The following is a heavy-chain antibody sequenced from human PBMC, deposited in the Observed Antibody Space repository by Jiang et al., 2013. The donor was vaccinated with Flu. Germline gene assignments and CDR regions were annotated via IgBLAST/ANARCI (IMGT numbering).Heavy chain of an antibody. CDR3: GRDRGASRGSYAVDY. V-gene: IGHV1-24*01. J-gene: IGHJ4*01. CDR1: GYTLTELS. CDR2: FDPEDGET. D-gene: IGHD1-26*01. Sequence: GAEVKKPGASVKVSCKVSGYTLTELSMHWVRQAPGKGLEWMGGFDPEDGETIYAQKFQGRVTMTTDTSTSTAYMELRSLRSDDTAVFYCGRDRGASRGSYAVDYWGHGTLVTVSS.